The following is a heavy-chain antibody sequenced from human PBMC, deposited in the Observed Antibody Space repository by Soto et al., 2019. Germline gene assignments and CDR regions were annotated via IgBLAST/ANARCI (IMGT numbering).Heavy chain of an antibody. J-gene: IGHJ3*01. CDR2: IRGDGGAT. D-gene: IGHD2-21*01. V-gene: IGHV3-23*01. CDR3: AKDRRGGEYPAFDL. CDR1: GFTLSDYD. Sequence: DVPLLESGGGLVQPGGSLRLSCVASGFTLSDYDMGWVRQAPGKGLEWVSLIRGDGGATYYARSLEGRLTISRDTSETTLYLQMNSLRVEETALYYCAKDRRGGEYPAFDLWGQGTLVTVSS.